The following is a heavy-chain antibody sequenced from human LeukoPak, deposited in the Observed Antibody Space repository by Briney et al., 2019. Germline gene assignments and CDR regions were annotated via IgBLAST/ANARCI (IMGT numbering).Heavy chain of an antibody. CDR2: IYTSGST. CDR1: GGSISSYY. Sequence: SETLSLTCTVSGGSISSYYWSWIRQPAGKGLEWIGRIYTSGSTNYNPSLKSRVTMSIDTSKNQFSLKLGSVTAADTAVYYCASAVVYTSYYGMDVWGQGTTVTVSS. CDR3: ASAVVYTSYYGMDV. V-gene: IGHV4-4*07. D-gene: IGHD6-13*01. J-gene: IGHJ6*02.